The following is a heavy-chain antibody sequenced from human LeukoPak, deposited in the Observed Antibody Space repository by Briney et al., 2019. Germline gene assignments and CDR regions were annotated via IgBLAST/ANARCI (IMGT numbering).Heavy chain of an antibody. D-gene: IGHD2-8*02. V-gene: IGHV4-59*08. J-gene: IGHJ4*02. CDR1: GDSVTSYY. CDR2: VSSDGTT. CDR3: ARLDCTGDGCYNH. Sequence: PSETLSLTCSVSGDSVTSYYWSWIRQPPGKGLEWIGYVSSDGTTNYTPSLRSRVIMSVDTAKNHISLSLTSLTAAGTAIYYCARLDCTGDGCYNHWGRGTLVTVSS.